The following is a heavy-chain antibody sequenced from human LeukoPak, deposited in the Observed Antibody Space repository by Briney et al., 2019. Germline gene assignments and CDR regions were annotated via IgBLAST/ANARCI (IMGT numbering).Heavy chain of an antibody. J-gene: IGHJ4*02. D-gene: IGHD4/OR15-4a*01. CDR3: AKDWDYGGTAHFDY. Sequence: GGSLRLSCTASGFTFTSYAMSWVRQAPGKGLEWVSGISGSGGRTFYGDSVKGRFTISRHNSKDTLYLQMDSLGVEDTALYYCAKDWDYGGTAHFDYWGQGTLVTVSS. CDR2: ISGSGGRT. CDR1: GFTFTSYA. V-gene: IGHV3-23*01.